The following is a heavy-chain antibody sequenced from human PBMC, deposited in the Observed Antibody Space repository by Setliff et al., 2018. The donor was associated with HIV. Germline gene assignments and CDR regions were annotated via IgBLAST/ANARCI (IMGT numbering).Heavy chain of an antibody. J-gene: IGHJ3*01. V-gene: IGHV1-2*02. Sequence: ASVKVSCKASGYSFTTSGVSWVRQAPGQGLEWMGWINPNSGGTNYAQKFQGRVTMSLDTSTSTVYLELKALTSDDTAVYYCVRPRVFDSFDVWGPGTMVTVSS. CDR1: GYSFTTSG. CDR3: VRPRVFDSFDV. CDR2: INPNSGGT.